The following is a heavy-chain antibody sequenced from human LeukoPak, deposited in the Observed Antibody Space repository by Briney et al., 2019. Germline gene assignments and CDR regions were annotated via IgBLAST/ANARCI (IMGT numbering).Heavy chain of an antibody. D-gene: IGHD4-17*01. CDR1: GFTFSSYG. CDR3: AKGATTVTSNFDY. V-gene: IGHV3-23*01. J-gene: IGHJ4*02. Sequence: PGGSLRLSCAASGFTFSSYGIHWVRQAPGKGLEWVSGISGSGGGTFYADSVRGRFTISRDNSKNTVYLQMNSLRAEDTAVYYCAKGATTVTSNFDYWGQGTLVTVSS. CDR2: ISGSGGGT.